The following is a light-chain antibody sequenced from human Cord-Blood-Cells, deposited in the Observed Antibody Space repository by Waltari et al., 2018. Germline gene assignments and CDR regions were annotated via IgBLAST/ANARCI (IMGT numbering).Light chain of an antibody. V-gene: IGLV3-21*04. CDR1: NIGSKS. J-gene: IGLJ2*01. Sequence: SYVLTQPPSVSVAPGKTARITFGGNNIGSKSVPWYQQKPGQAPVLVIYYDSDRPSGIPERFSGSNSGNTATLTISRVEAGDEADYYCQVWDSSSDHVVFGGGTKLTVL. CDR3: QVWDSSSDHVV. CDR2: YDS.